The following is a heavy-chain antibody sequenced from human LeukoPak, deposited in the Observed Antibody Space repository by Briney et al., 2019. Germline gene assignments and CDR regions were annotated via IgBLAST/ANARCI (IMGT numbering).Heavy chain of an antibody. J-gene: IGHJ5*02. CDR2: ISWNSGSI. CDR1: GFTFDDYA. CDR3: AKGYCSSTSCSPLWFDP. Sequence: GGSLRLSCAASGFTFDDYAMHWVRQAPGKGLEWVSGISWNSGSIGYADSVKGRFTISRDNAKNSLYLQMNSLRAEDTALYYCAKGYCSSTSCSPLWFDPWGQGTLVTVSS. V-gene: IGHV3-9*01. D-gene: IGHD2-2*01.